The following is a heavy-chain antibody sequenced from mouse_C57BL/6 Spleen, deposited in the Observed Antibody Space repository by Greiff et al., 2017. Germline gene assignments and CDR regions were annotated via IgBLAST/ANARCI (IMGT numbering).Heavy chain of an antibody. V-gene: IGHV8-8*01. CDR3: ARIWATAQASFDY. J-gene: IGHJ2*01. Sequence: QVQLKESGPGILQPSQTLSLTCSFSGFSLSTFGMGVGWIRQPSGKGLEWLAHIWWDDDKYYNPALKSRLTISKDTSKNQIFRKIANVDTADTATYYCARIWATAQASFDYWGQGTTLTVSS. CDR1: GFSLSTFGMG. CDR2: IWWDDDK. D-gene: IGHD3-2*02.